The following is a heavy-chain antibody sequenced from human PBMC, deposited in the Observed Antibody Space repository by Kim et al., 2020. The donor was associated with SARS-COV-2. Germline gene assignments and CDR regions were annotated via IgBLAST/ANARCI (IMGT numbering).Heavy chain of an antibody. CDR3: ARPSDHDYYYGMDV. CDR1: GYAFSSYV. V-gene: IGHV1-3*01. Sequence: ASVKVSCKASGYAFSSYVMHWVRQGPGQRLEWPGWVNGNNGNTKQSPKFQGRVTLTRDAFADTAYMELSDLRSDDTAVYYCARPSDHDYYYGMDVWGQGTTVIVSS. J-gene: IGHJ6*02. D-gene: IGHD2-21*02. CDR2: VNGNNGNT.